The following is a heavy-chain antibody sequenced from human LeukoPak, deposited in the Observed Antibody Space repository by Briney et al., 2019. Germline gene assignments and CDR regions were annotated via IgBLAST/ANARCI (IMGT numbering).Heavy chain of an antibody. J-gene: IGHJ4*02. CDR3: ARTIRGY. D-gene: IGHD3-10*01. Sequence: GGSLRLSCAASGFTFGNYWMSWVRQAPGKGLEWVANIKEDGSEKHYVDSVKGRFTISRDNAKNSLYLQMNSLRVDDTAVYYCARTIRGYWGQGTLVTVSS. V-gene: IGHV3-7*03. CDR2: IKEDGSEK. CDR1: GFTFGNYW.